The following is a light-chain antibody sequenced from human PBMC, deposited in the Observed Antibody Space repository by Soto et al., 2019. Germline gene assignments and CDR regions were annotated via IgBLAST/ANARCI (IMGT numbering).Light chain of an antibody. CDR2: DVT. V-gene: IGLV2-14*03. Sequence: QSALTQPASVSGSPGQSITISCTGSSTDVGGYNYVSWHRQHPGKAPKLMIFDVTKRPSGVSNRFSGSKSGDTASLTISGLQAEDEADYYCSSYTRDKTVLFGGGTQLTVL. CDR1: STDVGGYNY. CDR3: SSYTRDKTVL. J-gene: IGLJ2*01.